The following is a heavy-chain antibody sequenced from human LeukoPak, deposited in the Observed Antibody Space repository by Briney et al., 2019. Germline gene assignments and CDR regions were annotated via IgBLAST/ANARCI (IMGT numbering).Heavy chain of an antibody. CDR1: GFSFSDYY. CDR2: ISSSGSTI. V-gene: IGHV3-11*01. D-gene: IGHD3-22*01. CDR3: ARESSLYDSSGYSLDY. J-gene: IGHJ4*02. Sequence: GGSLRLSCAASGFSFSDYYMSWIRQAPGKGLEWVSYISSSGSTIYYADSVKGRFTISRDNAKNSLHLQMNSLRAEDTAVYYCARESSLYDSSGYSLDYWGQGTLVTVSS.